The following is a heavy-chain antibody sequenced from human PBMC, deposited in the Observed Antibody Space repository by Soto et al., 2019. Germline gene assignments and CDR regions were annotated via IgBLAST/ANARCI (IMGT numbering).Heavy chain of an antibody. Sequence: SQTLSLPCAISGDSVSSNSAAWNWIRQSPSRGLEWLGRTYYRSKWYNDYAVSVKSRITINPDTSKNQFSLQLNSVTPEDTAVYYCALMTTVTTTSYNWFDPWGQGTLVTVSS. CDR2: TYYRSKWYN. J-gene: IGHJ5*02. D-gene: IGHD4-4*01. V-gene: IGHV6-1*01. CDR1: GDSVSSNSAA. CDR3: ALMTTVTTTSYNWFDP.